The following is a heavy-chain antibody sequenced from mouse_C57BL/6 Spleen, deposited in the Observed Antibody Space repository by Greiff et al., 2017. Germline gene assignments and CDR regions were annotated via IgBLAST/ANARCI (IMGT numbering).Heavy chain of an antibody. CDR2: INPSSGYT. J-gene: IGHJ2*01. V-gene: IGHV1-4*01. Sequence: VKVVESGAELARPGASVKMSCKASGYTFTSYTMHWVKQRPGQGLEWIGYINPSSGYTKYNQKFKDKATLTADKSSSTAYMQLSSLTSEDSAVYYCAREGNYFDYWGQGTTLTVSS. CDR1: GYTFTSYT. CDR3: AREGNYFDY.